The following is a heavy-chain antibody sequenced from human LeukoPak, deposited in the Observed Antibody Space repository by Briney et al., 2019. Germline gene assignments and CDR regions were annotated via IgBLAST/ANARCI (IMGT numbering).Heavy chain of an antibody. Sequence: GRSLRLSCAASGFTFSSYGMHWVRQAPGKGLEWVAVISYDGSNKYYADSVKGRFTISRDNSKNTLYLQMNSLRAEDTAVYYCATRRKQWLVPTDYWGQGTLVTVSS. D-gene: IGHD6-19*01. J-gene: IGHJ4*02. V-gene: IGHV3-30*03. CDR2: ISYDGSNK. CDR1: GFTFSSYG. CDR3: ATRRKQWLVPTDY.